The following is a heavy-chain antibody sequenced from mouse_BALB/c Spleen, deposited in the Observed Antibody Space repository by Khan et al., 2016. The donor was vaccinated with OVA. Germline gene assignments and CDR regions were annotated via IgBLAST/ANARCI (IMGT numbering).Heavy chain of an antibody. J-gene: IGHJ2*01. CDR3: TRGEYDGDY. V-gene: IGHV1S22*01. CDR2: IYPGSGST. CDR1: GYTFTSYW. D-gene: IGHD2-14*01. Sequence: LQQPGSELVRPGASVKLSCKASGYTFTSYWMHWVKQRPGQGLEWIGNIYPGSGSTNYDEKFKSKATLPVDTSSSTAYMQLTSLTSEDSAVYESTRGEYDGDYWGQGTTLTVSA.